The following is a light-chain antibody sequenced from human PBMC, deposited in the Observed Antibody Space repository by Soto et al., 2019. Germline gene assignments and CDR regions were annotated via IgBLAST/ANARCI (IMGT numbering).Light chain of an antibody. CDR3: CSYAGSNTLV. V-gene: IGLV2-11*01. CDR1: SSDVGGYHY. Sequence: QSVLTQPRSVSGSPGQSVTISCTGTSSDVGGYHYVTWYQQHAGKAPKLTIYDVYKRPSGVPDRFSGSKSGNPASLTISGLQAEDEAEYYCCSYAGSNTLVFGGGTKVTVL. CDR2: DVY. J-gene: IGLJ3*02.